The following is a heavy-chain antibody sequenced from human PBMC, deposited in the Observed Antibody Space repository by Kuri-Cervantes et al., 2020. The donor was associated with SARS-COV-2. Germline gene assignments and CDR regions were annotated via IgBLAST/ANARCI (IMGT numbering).Heavy chain of an antibody. Sequence: ESLKISCAASGFTFSSYSMNWVRQAPGKGLEWVSYISSSSSTIYCADSVKGRFTISRDNAKNSLYLQMNSLRAEDTAVYYCARGFPTVTTWLGYYYYGMDVWGQGTTVTVSS. CDR3: ARGFPTVTTWLGYYYYGMDV. V-gene: IGHV3-48*01. J-gene: IGHJ6*02. D-gene: IGHD4-17*01. CDR1: GFTFSSYS. CDR2: ISSSSSTI.